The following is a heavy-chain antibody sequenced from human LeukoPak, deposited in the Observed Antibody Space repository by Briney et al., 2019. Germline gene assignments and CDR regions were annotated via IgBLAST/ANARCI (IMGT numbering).Heavy chain of an antibody. J-gene: IGHJ4*02. D-gene: IGHD3-22*01. CDR1: GFTFSNYA. CDR3: AKGRYESSGFNWAA. Sequence: GGSLRLSCAASGFTFSNYAMTWVRQAPGKGLEWASILSGSGGSAYYADSVKGRFTISRDNSKNTLYLQMNSLRAEDTAVYYCAKGRYESSGFNWAAWGQGTLVTVSS. CDR2: LSGSGGSA. V-gene: IGHV3-23*01.